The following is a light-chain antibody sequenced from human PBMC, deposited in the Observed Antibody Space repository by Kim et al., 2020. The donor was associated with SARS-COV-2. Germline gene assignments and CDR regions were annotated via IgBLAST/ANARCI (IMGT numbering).Light chain of an antibody. J-gene: IGLJ2*01. V-gene: IGLV2-8*01. CDR2: EVN. CDR3: SSYGGRNDLV. Sequence: QSALTQPPSASGSPGQSLTISCTGTSDDIGHYNYVSWYQQHPGKAPKLIIYEVNRRPSGVPDRFSGYKSGNTASLTVSGLQVEDEADYYCSSYGGRNDLVLGGGTQLTVL. CDR1: SDDIGHYNY.